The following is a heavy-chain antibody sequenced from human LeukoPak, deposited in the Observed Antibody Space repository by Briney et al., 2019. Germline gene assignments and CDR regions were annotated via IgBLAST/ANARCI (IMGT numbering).Heavy chain of an antibody. V-gene: IGHV1-8*01. CDR1: GYTFTSYD. J-gene: IGHJ6*03. Sequence: ASVKVSCKASGYTFTSYDINWVRQATGQGLEWMGWMNPNSGNTGYAQKFQGRVTMTRNTSISTAYMELSSLRSEDTAVYYCARGDYASSYYYYYYMDVWGKGTTVTISS. CDR3: ARGDYASSYYYYYYMDV. D-gene: IGHD4-17*01. CDR2: MNPNSGNT.